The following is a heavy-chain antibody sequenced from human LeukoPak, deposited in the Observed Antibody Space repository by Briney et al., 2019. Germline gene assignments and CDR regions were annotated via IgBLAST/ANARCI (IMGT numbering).Heavy chain of an antibody. J-gene: IGHJ4*02. CDR3: ARIHRYCSGGACYVLDN. CDR2: VYYSGST. D-gene: IGHD2-15*01. V-gene: IGHV4-59*02. Sequence: SETLSLTCVVSGGSVSGYYWGWIRQPSGRGLEWIGYVYYSGSTNYNPSFKSRITISVDTSRNQFSLQLSSVTAADTAVYYCARIHRYCSGGACYVLDNWGQGTLVAVSS. CDR1: GGSVSGYY.